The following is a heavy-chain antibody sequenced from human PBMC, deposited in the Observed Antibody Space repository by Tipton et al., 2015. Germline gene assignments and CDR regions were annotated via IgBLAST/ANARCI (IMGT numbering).Heavy chain of an antibody. D-gene: IGHD3-9*01. J-gene: IGHJ4*02. Sequence: VQLVQSGGEVKKPGESLKISCKVSGYTFSNHWIGWVRQMPGKGLEWVGIIHPSDSETKYSPSFEGLVTISADKSTSTAYLQWSSLKASDTAVYYCARRLPYFEWSKVYSFDYWGQGSPVTVSP. CDR3: ARRLPYFEWSKVYSFDY. V-gene: IGHV5-51*01. CDR1: GYTFSNHW. CDR2: IHPSDSET.